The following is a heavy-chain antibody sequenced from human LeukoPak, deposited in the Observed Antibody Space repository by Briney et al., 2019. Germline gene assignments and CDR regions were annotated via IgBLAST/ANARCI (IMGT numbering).Heavy chain of an antibody. V-gene: IGHV7-4-1*02. J-gene: IGHJ4*02. CDR2: INTNTGNP. Sequence: GASVTVSCNASGYTFTSNAMNWVRQAPGQGLEWMGWINTNTGNPTYAQGFTGRFVFSLDTSVSTAYLQISSLKAEDTAVYYCARAQYSSGCYSFGYWGQGTLVTVSS. CDR1: GYTFTSNA. CDR3: ARAQYSSGCYSFGY. D-gene: IGHD6-19*01.